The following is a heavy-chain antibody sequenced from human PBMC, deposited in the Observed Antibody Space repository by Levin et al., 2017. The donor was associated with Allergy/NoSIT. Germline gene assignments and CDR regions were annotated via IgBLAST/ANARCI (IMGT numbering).Heavy chain of an antibody. CDR3: ARRSVVVVRDHFDY. D-gene: IGHD3-22*01. CDR1: GGSISSSSYY. CDR2: IYYSGST. J-gene: IGHJ4*02. V-gene: IGHV4-39*01. Sequence: GSLRLSCTVAGGSISSSSYYWGWLRQPPGKGLEWIGSIYYSGSTYYNPSLKSRVTISVDTSKNQFSLKLSSVTAAETAVYYCARRSVVVVRDHFDYWGQGTLVTVSS.